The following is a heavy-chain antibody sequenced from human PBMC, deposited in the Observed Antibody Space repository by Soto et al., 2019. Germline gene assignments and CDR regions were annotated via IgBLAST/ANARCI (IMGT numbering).Heavy chain of an antibody. Sequence: QLQLQESGPGLVKPSETLSLTCTVSGGSISSSSYYWGWIRQPPGKGLEWIGSIYYSGSTYYNPSLRSRVTISVDTSKNQCSQKLSSVTAADTAVYYGARHGYSSGKIPFDYWGQGTLVTVSS. V-gene: IGHV4-39*01. CDR2: IYYSGST. D-gene: IGHD6-19*01. J-gene: IGHJ4*02. CDR3: ARHGYSSGKIPFDY. CDR1: GGSISSSSYY.